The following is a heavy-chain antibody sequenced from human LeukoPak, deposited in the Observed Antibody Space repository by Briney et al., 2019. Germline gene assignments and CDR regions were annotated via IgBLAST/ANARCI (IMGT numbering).Heavy chain of an antibody. Sequence: PSETLSLTCAVSGGSITTTDFDWAWIRQPPGQGFEWIATISSSGKAYYYPPLMSRVTISVDTSKDQFSLDVTSVTAADTGLFYCARFKGGTGFDYWGRGILAIVS. CDR1: GGSITTTDFD. CDR3: ARFKGGTGFDY. J-gene: IGHJ4*02. CDR2: ISSSGKA. V-gene: IGHV4-39*01. D-gene: IGHD1-26*01.